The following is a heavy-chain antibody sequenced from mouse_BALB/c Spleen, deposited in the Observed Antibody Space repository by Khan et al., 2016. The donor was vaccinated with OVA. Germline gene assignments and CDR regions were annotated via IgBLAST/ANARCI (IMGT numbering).Heavy chain of an antibody. Sequence: EVQLQESGGGLVKPGGSLKLSCAASGLTFSSSAMSWVRQTPEKRLEWVATISTGGRKIYYADSVKGRFTISRDNAKHTLSLQMISLRSEDTAMYYCARSITPVVAFYYWGQGTTLTVSS. CDR2: ISTGGRKI. J-gene: IGHJ2*01. CDR1: GLTFSSSA. D-gene: IGHD1-1*01. V-gene: IGHV5-9-3*01. CDR3: ARSITPVVAFYY.